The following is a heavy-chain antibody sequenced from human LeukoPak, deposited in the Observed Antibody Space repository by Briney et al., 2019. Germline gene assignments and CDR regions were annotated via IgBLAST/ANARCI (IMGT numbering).Heavy chain of an antibody. CDR3: AKASAMIVVVSKHFDY. D-gene: IGHD3-22*01. Sequence: KPGGSLRLSCAASGFTFSNYNMNWVRQAPGKGLEWVSSITRSSIYIYYADSVKGRFTISRDNSKNTLYLQMNSLRAEDTAVYYCAKASAMIVVVSKHFDYWGQGTLVTVSS. CDR1: GFTFSNYN. V-gene: IGHV3-21*04. J-gene: IGHJ4*02. CDR2: ITRSSIYI.